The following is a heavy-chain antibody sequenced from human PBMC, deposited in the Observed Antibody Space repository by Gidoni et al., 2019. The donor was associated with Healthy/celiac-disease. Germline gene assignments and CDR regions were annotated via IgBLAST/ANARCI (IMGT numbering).Heavy chain of an antibody. CDR1: GYTFTSYY. J-gene: IGHJ2*01. D-gene: IGHD3-3*01. Sequence: QVQLVQSGAEVKTPGASVKVSCKASGYTFTSYYMNWVRQAPGQGLEWMGWINPNSGGTNYAQKFQGWVTMTRDTSISTAYMELSRRRSDDTAVYYCARAVVLQGHYDFWSGYYNGYFDLWGRGTLVTVSS. CDR2: INPNSGGT. V-gene: IGHV1-2*04. CDR3: ARAVVLQGHYDFWSGYYNGYFDL.